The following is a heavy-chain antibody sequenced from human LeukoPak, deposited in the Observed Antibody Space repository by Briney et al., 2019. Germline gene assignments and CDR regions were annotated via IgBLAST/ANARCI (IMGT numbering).Heavy chain of an antibody. CDR1: GFTFSSYW. D-gene: IGHD3-9*01. CDR3: ARILTGVADY. V-gene: IGHV3-74*01. CDR2: INSDGSST. J-gene: IGHJ4*02. Sequence: GGSLRLSCAASGFTFSSYWMHWVRQAPGKRLVWVSRINSDGSSTSYADSVKGRFTISRDNAKNTLYLQMNSLRAEDTAVYYCARILTGVADYWGQGTLVTVSS.